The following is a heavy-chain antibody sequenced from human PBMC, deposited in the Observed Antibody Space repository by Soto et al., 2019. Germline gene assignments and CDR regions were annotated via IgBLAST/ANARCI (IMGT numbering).Heavy chain of an antibody. D-gene: IGHD6-6*01. CDR1: AHSFTSYW. CDR3: ARRRWKQLLPDCDYYYYYDMDV. V-gene: IGHV5-51*01. CDR2: IYPGDSDT. Sequence: GESLKISCKGSAHSFTSYWNCCVREMPGQSLQWIRVIYPGDSDTRYSPSFQGQVTISADKSIITAYPQWSSVKVSVTAMYYCARRRWKQLLPDCDYYYYYDMDVWGQGATVTVSS. J-gene: IGHJ6*02.